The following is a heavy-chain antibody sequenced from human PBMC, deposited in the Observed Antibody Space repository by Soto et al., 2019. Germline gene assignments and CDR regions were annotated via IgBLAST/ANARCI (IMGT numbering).Heavy chain of an antibody. Sequence: GGSLRLSCAASGFTFSSYSMNWVRQAPGKGLEWVSYISSSSSTIYYADSVKGRFTISRDNAKNSLYLQMNSLRDEDTAVYYCARDQFGGATKVFAFDIWGQGTMVTVSS. CDR2: ISSSSSTI. V-gene: IGHV3-48*02. D-gene: IGHD1-26*01. CDR1: GFTFSSYS. J-gene: IGHJ3*02. CDR3: ARDQFGGATKVFAFDI.